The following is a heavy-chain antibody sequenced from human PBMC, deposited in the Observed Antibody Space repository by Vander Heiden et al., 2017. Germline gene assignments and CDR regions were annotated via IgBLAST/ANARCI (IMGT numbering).Heavy chain of an antibody. CDR1: GFTFSSYT. CDR2: ISSSSSYI. J-gene: IGHJ6*02. V-gene: IGHV3-21*01. CDR3: ARAHCSSTRVCYYYGMDV. D-gene: IGHD2-2*01. Sequence: EVQLVESGGGLVKPGGSLRLSCAASGFTFSSYTMNWVRQAPGKGLEWVSSISSSSSYIYYADSVKGRFTISRDNAKNSLYLQMNSLRAEDTAVYYCARAHCSSTRVCYYYGMDVWGQGTTVTVSS.